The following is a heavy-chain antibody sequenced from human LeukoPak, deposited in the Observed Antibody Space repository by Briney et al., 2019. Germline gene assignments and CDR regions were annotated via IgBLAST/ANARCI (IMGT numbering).Heavy chain of an antibody. Sequence: SETLFLTCTVSGGSISSYYWSWIRQPPGKGLEWIGYIYYSGSTNYNPSLKSRVTISVDTSKNQFSLKLSSVTAADTAVYYCARDSGFSYYYDSSGWGFDPWGQGTLVTVSS. D-gene: IGHD3-22*01. CDR3: ARDSGFSYYYDSSGWGFDP. CDR1: GGSISSYY. V-gene: IGHV4-59*01. J-gene: IGHJ5*02. CDR2: IYYSGST.